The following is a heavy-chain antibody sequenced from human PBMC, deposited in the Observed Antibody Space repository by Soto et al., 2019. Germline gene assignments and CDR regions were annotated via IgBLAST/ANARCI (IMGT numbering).Heavy chain of an antibody. D-gene: IGHD3-22*01. CDR2: ISAYNGNT. V-gene: IGHV1-18*01. J-gene: IGHJ4*02. CDR3: TRVRNYYDSSPNDDY. CDR1: GYTFTSYG. Sequence: QVQLVQSGAEVKKPGASVKVSCKASGYTFTSYGISWVRQAPGQGLEWMGWISAYNGNTNYAQKLQGRVTMTTDTSTSTAYMELRSLRSDDTAVYYCTRVRNYYDSSPNDDYWGQGTLVTVSS.